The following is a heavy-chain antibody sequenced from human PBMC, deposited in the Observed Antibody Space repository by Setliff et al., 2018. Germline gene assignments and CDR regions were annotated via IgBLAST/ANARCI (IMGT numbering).Heavy chain of an antibody. CDR1: GLIVSDIH. J-gene: IGHJ5*01. Sequence: TGGSLRLSCAVSGLIVSDIHMTWVRQTPGKGLEWLSVIYNSDSTYYTDSVKGRFTISRDDSKNTVFLQMNNLRADDTAIYYCARDLGNWFDPWGQGTLVTVSS. D-gene: IGHD3-16*01. V-gene: IGHV3-53*01. CDR2: IYNSDST. CDR3: ARDLGNWFDP.